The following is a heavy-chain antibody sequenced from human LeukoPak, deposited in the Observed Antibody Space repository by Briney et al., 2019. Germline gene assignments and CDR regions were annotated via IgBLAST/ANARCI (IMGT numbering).Heavy chain of an antibody. CDR1: GHTFTGYY. V-gene: IGHV1-2*02. D-gene: IGHD1-1*01. CDR3: ARVRLEPGKKYYYYYMDV. CDR2: INPNSGGT. Sequence: ASVKVSCKASGHTFTGYYMHWVRQAPGQGLEWMGWINPNSGGTNYAQKFQGRVTITADKSTSTAYMELSSLRSEDTAVYYCARVRLEPGKKYYYYYMDVWGKGTTVTVSS. J-gene: IGHJ6*03.